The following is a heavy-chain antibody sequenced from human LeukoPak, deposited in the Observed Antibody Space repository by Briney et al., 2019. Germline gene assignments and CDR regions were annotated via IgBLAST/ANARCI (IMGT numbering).Heavy chain of an antibody. CDR2: ISDDRNNK. CDR1: GFTFSNYA. V-gene: IGHV3-30*04. J-gene: IGHJ4*02. Sequence: PGGSLRLSCAASGFTFSNYAMRCVRQAPGKGLEWVSGISDDRNNKDYADSGKARFTISRDNSNYPLLLQMNDLRADDTAVYYCAKDRGTTAPGTFDYWGQGALVTVSS. CDR3: AKDRGTTAPGTFDY. D-gene: IGHD6-13*01.